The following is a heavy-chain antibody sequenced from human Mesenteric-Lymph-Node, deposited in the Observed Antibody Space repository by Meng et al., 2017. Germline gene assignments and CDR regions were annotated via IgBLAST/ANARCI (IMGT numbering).Heavy chain of an antibody. CDR2: INDDGTT. Sequence: VQLVEAGGGLVKPGGSLRFSCEGSGITFSNAWMKWVRQVPGKGLEWVGRINDDGTTDYAAPVKGRFTISRDDSKNTLYLQMNSLKTEDTAVYYCTGRLIGRYLGPFDFWGQGNLVTVSS. D-gene: IGHD3-10*01. V-gene: IGHV3-15*01. CDR1: GITFSNAW. CDR3: TGRLIGRYLGPFDF. J-gene: IGHJ4*02.